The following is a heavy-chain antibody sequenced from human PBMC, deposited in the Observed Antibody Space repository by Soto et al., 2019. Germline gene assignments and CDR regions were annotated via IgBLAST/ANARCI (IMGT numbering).Heavy chain of an antibody. J-gene: IGHJ5*02. Sequence: ASVKVSCTVSGYTLTELSMHWVRQAPGKGLEWMGGFDPEDGETIYAQKFQGRVTMTEDTSTDTAYMELSSLRSEDTAVYYCATIQGYCSGGSCYWFDPWGQGTLVTVSS. V-gene: IGHV1-24*01. CDR3: ATIQGYCSGGSCYWFDP. CDR1: GYTLTELS. D-gene: IGHD2-15*01. CDR2: FDPEDGET.